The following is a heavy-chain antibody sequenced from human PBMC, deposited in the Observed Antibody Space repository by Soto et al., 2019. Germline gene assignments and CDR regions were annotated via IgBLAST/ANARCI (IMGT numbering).Heavy chain of an antibody. CDR2: INSDGSIT. Sequence: EVQLVESGGGLVQPGGSLRLSCAASGFTFSTYWMHWVRQAPGKGLVWVSRINSDGSITNYADSVKGRFTISRDNAKNTLYLQMNSLRAEDTAMYFCARLGTLVLTPFDLWGRGTLVTVSS. V-gene: IGHV3-74*01. J-gene: IGHJ2*01. CDR1: GFTFSTYW. D-gene: IGHD1-1*01. CDR3: ARLGTLVLTPFDL.